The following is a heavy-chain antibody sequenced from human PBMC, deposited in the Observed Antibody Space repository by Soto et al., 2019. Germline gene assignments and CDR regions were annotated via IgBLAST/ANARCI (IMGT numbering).Heavy chain of an antibody. J-gene: IGHJ4*02. CDR3: VRGASSGYYRIDY. CDR1: GFTFSSYG. V-gene: IGHV3-33*01. Sequence: GGSLRLSCAASGFTFSSYGMHWVRQAPGKGLVWVAGIRSDGKNTNYADSVKGRFTISRDNAKNTVFLQMNSLRVEDMAVYYCVRGASSGYYRIDYWGQGALVTVSS. CDR2: IRSDGKNT. D-gene: IGHD3-22*01.